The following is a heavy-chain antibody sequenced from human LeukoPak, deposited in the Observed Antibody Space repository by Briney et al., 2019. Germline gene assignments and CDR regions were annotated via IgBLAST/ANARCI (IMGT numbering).Heavy chain of an antibody. CDR1: GYSFTGYY. CDR3: ASSGWNHDAFDI. D-gene: IGHD6-19*01. Sequence: VASVTVSCKASGYSFTGYYMHWVRQAPGQGLEWMGWINPNSGGTNYAQKFQGRVTMTRDTSISTAYMELSRLRSADTAVYYCASSGWNHDAFDIWGQGTMVTVSS. CDR2: INPNSGGT. V-gene: IGHV1-2*02. J-gene: IGHJ3*02.